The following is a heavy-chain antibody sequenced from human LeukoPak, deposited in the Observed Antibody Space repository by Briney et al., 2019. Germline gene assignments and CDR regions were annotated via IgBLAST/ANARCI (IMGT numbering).Heavy chain of an antibody. CDR2: ISGSGGST. D-gene: IGHD3-22*01. CDR3: ARGLGYYYDSSGYSRDDAFDI. CDR1: GFTFSSYA. J-gene: IGHJ3*02. V-gene: IGHV3-23*01. Sequence: GGSLRLSCAASGFTFSSYAMSWVRQAPGKGLEWVSAISGSGGSTYYADSVKGRFTISRDNSKNTLYLQMNSLRAEDTAVYYCARGLGYYYDSSGYSRDDAFDIWGQGTMVTVSS.